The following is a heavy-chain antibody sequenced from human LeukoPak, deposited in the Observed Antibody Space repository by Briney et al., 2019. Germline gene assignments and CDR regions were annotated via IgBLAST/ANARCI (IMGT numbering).Heavy chain of an antibody. CDR2: IIPIFGIA. CDR3: ARLDWYDSSGQGY. J-gene: IGHJ4*02. CDR1: GGTFSSYA. Sequence: SVKVSCKASGGTFSSYAISRVRQAPGQGLEWMGRIIPIFGIANYAQKFQGRVTITADKSTSTAYMELSSLRSEDTAVYYCARLDWYDSSGQGYWGQGTLVTVSS. D-gene: IGHD3-22*01. V-gene: IGHV1-69*04.